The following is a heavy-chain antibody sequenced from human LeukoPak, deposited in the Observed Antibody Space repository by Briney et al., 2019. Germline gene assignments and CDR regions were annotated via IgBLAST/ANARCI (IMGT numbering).Heavy chain of an antibody. CDR1: GGSISSYY. D-gene: IGHD6-6*01. CDR3: TRTYSSSSIDY. CDR2: IFYTGST. V-gene: IGHV4-59*01. Sequence: SETLSLTCTVSGGSISSYYWSWIRQPPGKGLEWLGYIFYTGSTNYNPSLKRRVTMSIDTSKNQFSLQLSSVTTADTAVYYCTRTYSSSSIDYWGQGALVTVSS. J-gene: IGHJ4*02.